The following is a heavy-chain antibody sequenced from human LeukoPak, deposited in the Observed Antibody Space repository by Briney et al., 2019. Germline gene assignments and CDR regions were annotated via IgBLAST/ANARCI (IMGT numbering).Heavy chain of an antibody. CDR2: ISGDGSST. CDR1: GFTFSNYA. D-gene: IGHD4/OR15-4a*01. J-gene: IGHJ4*02. Sequence: GGSLRLSCSASGFTFSNYAMHWVRQAPGKGLEYVSAISGDGSSTYYADSMKGRFTFSRDNSKNTLYLQMNSLKTEDTGVYYCSTDLRYELTYDYWGQGTLVTVSS. V-gene: IGHV3-64*04. CDR3: STDLRYELTYDY.